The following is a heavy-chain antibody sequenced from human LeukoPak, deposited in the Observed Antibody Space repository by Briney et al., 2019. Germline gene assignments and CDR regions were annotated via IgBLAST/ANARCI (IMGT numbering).Heavy chain of an antibody. CDR2: VKQDGSEK. D-gene: IGHD4-23*01. V-gene: IGHV3-7*01. J-gene: IGHJ4*02. CDR1: GFTFSTYY. Sequence: GGSLRLSCAASGFTFSTYYMSWVRQAPGKGLEWVANVKQDGSEKYYVDSVKGRFTISRDNAKNSLYLQIDSLRADDTALYYCARGGVRPDYWGQGTLVTVSS. CDR3: ARGGVRPDY.